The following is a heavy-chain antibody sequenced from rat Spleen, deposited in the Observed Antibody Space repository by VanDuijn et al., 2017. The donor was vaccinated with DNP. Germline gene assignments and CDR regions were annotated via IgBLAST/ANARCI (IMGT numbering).Heavy chain of an antibody. V-gene: IGHV2-13*01. CDR1: GFSLTTYD. J-gene: IGHJ2*01. Sequence: QVQLKESGPGLVQPSQTLSLTCTVSGFSLTTYDMHWVRQPPGKGLEWMGVIWGNGDTHYNSALKSRLSISRDTSKSQVFLKMNSLQTEDTAIYFCTRSIGNFDYWGQGVMVTVSS. CDR2: IWGNGDT. D-gene: IGHD3-6*01. CDR3: TRSIGNFDY.